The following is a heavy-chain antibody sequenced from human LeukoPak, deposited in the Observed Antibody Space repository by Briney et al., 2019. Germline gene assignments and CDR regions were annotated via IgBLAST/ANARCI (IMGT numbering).Heavy chain of an antibody. V-gene: IGHV3-21*01. CDR3: ARATYYYGSGSYYMSPAYYYYYMDV. Sequence: GGSLRLSCAASGFTFSSYSMNWVRQAPGKGLEWVSSISSSSSYIYYADSVKGRFTISRDNAKNSLYLQMNSLRAEDTAVYYCARATYYYGSGSYYMSPAYYYYYMDVWGKGTTVTVSS. CDR2: ISSSSSYI. CDR1: GFTFSSYS. J-gene: IGHJ6*03. D-gene: IGHD3-10*01.